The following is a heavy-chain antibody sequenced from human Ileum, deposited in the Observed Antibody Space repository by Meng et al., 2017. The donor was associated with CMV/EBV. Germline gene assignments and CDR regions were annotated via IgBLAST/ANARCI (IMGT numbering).Heavy chain of an antibody. CDR1: FSSYS. Sequence: FSSYSMSWVRQHPGKGLLWVSAISSSSSYIYYAASVKGRFTISRDNAKNSLYLQMNSLRAEDTAVYYCARDAYYYDSSGYYSLPFDYWGQGTLVTVSS. D-gene: IGHD3-22*01. CDR3: ARDAYYYDSSGYYSLPFDY. V-gene: IGHV3-21*01. J-gene: IGHJ4*02. CDR2: ISSSSSYI.